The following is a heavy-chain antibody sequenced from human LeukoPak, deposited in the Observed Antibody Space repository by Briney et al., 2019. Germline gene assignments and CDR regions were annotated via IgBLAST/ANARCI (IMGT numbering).Heavy chain of an antibody. V-gene: IGHV1-69*01. D-gene: IGHD6-19*01. Sequence: ASVKVSCKASGGTFSSYAISWVRQAPGQGLEWMGGIIPIFGTANYAQKFQGRVTITADESTSTAYMELSSLRSEDTAVYYCARGPHPYSSGWRTNWFDPWGQGTLVTVSS. CDR3: ARGPHPYSSGWRTNWFDP. CDR1: GGTFSSYA. CDR2: IIPIFGTA. J-gene: IGHJ5*02.